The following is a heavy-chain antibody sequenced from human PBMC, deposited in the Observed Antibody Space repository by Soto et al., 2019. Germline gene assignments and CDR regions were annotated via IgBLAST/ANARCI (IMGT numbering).Heavy chain of an antibody. V-gene: IGHV1-2*04. J-gene: IGHJ4*02. CDR1: GYTFTGYY. CDR2: INPNSSGT. CDR3: ARHSGRYFDY. Sequence: ASVKVSCKASGYTFTGYYMHWVRQAPGQGLEWMVWINPNSSGTNYAQKVQGWVTMTRDTSISTAYMELSRLRSNDTAVYYCARHSGRYFDYWGQGTLVTVSS.